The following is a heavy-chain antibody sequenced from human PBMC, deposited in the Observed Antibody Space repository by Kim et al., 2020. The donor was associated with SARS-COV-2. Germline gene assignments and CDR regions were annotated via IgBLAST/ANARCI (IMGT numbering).Heavy chain of an antibody. CDR2: ISSSGSYT. CDR1: GFTFSDYY. D-gene: IGHD6-19*01. V-gene: IGHV3-11*03. Sequence: GGSLRLSCAASGFTFSDYYLSWIRQAPGKGLEWLSYISSSGSYTNYEDSVKGRSTISSDNAKNSLYLQMNNLSAEDTAVYYCASARVGSSAWYYFDYWGPGTLVTVSS. CDR3: ASARVGSSAWYYFDY. J-gene: IGHJ4*02.